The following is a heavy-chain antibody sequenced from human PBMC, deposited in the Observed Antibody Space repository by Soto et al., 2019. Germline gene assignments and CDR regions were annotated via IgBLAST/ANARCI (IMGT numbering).Heavy chain of an antibody. Sequence: GGSLRLSCAASGFTFSSYWMSWVRQAPGKGLEWVANIKQDGSEKYYVDSVKGRFTISRDNAKNSLYLQMNSLRAEDTAVYYCARVRGRWLQLTLDYWGQGTLVTVPS. V-gene: IGHV3-7*01. CDR3: ARVRGRWLQLTLDY. J-gene: IGHJ4*02. CDR1: GFTFSSYW. CDR2: IKQDGSEK. D-gene: IGHD5-12*01.